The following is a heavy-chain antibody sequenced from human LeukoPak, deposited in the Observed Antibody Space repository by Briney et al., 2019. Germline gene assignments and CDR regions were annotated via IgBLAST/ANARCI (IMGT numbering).Heavy chain of an antibody. CDR2: ISSDGDNT. J-gene: IGHJ4*02. V-gene: IGHV3-64*02. CDR3: ARRYCSSTSCSPFDY. CDR1: GFTFSSYA. D-gene: IGHD2-2*01. Sequence: PGGSLRLSCAASGFTFSSYAMHLVRQAPGKGLEYVSAISSDGDNTYYADSVKGRFTISRDNSKNTLYLQMGSLRTEDMAVYYCARRYCSSTSCSPFDYWGQGTLVTVSS.